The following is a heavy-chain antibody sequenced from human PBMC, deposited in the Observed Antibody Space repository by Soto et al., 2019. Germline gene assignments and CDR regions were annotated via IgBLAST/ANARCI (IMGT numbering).Heavy chain of an antibody. CDR1: GFIFSSYW. D-gene: IGHD6-13*01. CDR3: ARWYSSSWYKYFDY. V-gene: IGHV3-7*01. CDR2: IKQDGSEK. J-gene: IGHJ4*02. Sequence: GGSLRLSCAASGFIFSSYWMSWVRQAPGKGLEWVANIKQDGSEKYYMDTVKGRFTISRDNAKNSLFLQMNSLRAEDTFVYYCARWYSSSWYKYFDYWGQGTLVTVSS.